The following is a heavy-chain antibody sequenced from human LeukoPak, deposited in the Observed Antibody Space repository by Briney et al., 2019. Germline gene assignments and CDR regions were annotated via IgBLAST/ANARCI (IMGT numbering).Heavy chain of an antibody. V-gene: IGHV3-23*01. CDR3: GRDPNGDYVGAFDF. CDR1: GFTFSNYA. J-gene: IGHJ3*01. D-gene: IGHD4-17*01. CDR2: IRGSGGGT. Sequence: GGSLRLSCAASGFTFSNYAMTRVRQAPGKGLEWVSSIRGSGGGTDYADSVKGRFTSSRDNPKNTLYLQMNSLRAEDTAVYYCGRDPNGDYVGAFDFRGQGTMVTVSS.